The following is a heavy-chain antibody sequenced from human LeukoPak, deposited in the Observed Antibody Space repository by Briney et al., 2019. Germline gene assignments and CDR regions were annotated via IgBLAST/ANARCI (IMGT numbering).Heavy chain of an antibody. J-gene: IGHJ4*02. V-gene: IGHV3-30-3*01. D-gene: IGHD3-10*01. CDR1: GFTFSSYA. CDR2: ISYDGSNK. Sequence: PGGSLRLSCAASGFTFSSYAMHWVRQAPGKGLEWVAVISYDGSNKYYADSVKGRFTTSRDNSKNTLYLQMNSLRAEDTAVYYCARHLNYYLDYWGQGTLVTVSS. CDR3: ARHLNYYLDY.